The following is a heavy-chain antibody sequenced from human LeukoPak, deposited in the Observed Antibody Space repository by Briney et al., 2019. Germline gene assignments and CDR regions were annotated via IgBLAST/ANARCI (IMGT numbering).Heavy chain of an antibody. V-gene: IGHV3-48*03. CDR1: GFTFSSYE. CDR3: ARWGMTTDAFDI. J-gene: IGHJ3*02. D-gene: IGHD4-11*01. CDR2: ISSSGSTI. Sequence: GGSLRLSCAAPGFTFSSYEMNWVRQAPGKGLEWVSYISSSGSTIYYADSVKGRFTISRDNAKNSLYLQMNSLKTEDTAVYYCARWGMTTDAFDIWGQGTMVTVSS.